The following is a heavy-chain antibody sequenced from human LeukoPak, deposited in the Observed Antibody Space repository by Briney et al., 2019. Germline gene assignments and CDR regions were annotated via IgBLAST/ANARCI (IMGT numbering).Heavy chain of an antibody. V-gene: IGHV3-30-3*01. D-gene: IGHD1-26*01. Sequence: GGSLRLSCAASGFTFSSYAMHWVRQAPGKGLEWVAVISYDGSDKYYADSVKGRFTISRDNSKNTMYLQMNSLRAEDTAVYYCARGSGSYYGAFDIWGQGTMVTVSS. CDR3: ARGSGSYYGAFDI. CDR1: GFTFSSYA. J-gene: IGHJ3*02. CDR2: ISYDGSDK.